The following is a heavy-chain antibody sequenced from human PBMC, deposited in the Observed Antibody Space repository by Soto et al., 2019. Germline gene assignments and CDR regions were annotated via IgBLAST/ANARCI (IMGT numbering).Heavy chain of an antibody. Sequence: GGSLRLSCAAAGFNVSDNYMGWVRQAPGKGLEWVSSFFTGGSTDYADSVKGRFTISRDDSKNTVYLQTNSLRAEDTAVYFCVRERRGLGIGFDHWGQGPLVTVSS. CDR1: GFNVSDNY. CDR2: FFTGGST. CDR3: VRERRGLGIGFDH. J-gene: IGHJ4*02. V-gene: IGHV3-53*01. D-gene: IGHD6-19*01.